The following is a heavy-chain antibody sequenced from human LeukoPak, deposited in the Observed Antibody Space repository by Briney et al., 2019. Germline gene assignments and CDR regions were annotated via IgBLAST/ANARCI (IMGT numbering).Heavy chain of an antibody. J-gene: IGHJ4*02. CDR1: GFTFSNAW. V-gene: IGHV3-15*01. CDR3: TTDPQWLVELDY. Sequence: GGYLRLSCAASGFTFSNAWMSWVRQAPGKGLEWVGRIKSKTDGGTTDYAAPVKGRFTISRDDSKNTLYLQMNSLKTEDTAVYYCTTDPQWLVELDYWGQGTLVTVSS. CDR2: IKSKTDGGTT. D-gene: IGHD6-19*01.